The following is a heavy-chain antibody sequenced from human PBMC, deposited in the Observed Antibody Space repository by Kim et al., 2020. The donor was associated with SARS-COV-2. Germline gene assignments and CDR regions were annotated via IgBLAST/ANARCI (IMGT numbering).Heavy chain of an antibody. V-gene: IGHV1-69*06. CDR3: ASRGSLGYCSGGSCYDYFD. J-gene: IGHJ4*01. D-gene: IGHD2-15*01. CDR1: GGTFSSYA. Sequence: SVKVSCKASGGTFSSYAISWVRQAPGQGLEWMGGIIPIFGTANYAQRFQGRVTITANKSTSTAYMELSSLRSEDTAVYYCASRGSLGYCSGGSCYDYFD. CDR2: IIPIFGTA.